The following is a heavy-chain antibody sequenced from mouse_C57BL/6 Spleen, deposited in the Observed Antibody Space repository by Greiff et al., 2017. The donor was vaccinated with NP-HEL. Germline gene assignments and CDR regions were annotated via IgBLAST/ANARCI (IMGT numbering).Heavy chain of an antibody. Sequence: QVQLQQPGAELVRPGSSVKLSCKASGYTFTSYWMHWVKQRPIQGLEWIGNIDPSDSETHYNQKFKDKATLTVDKSSSTAYMQLSSLTSEDSAVYYCASGHGYPWYFDVWGTGTTVTVSS. CDR2: IDPSDSET. J-gene: IGHJ1*03. D-gene: IGHD2-2*01. V-gene: IGHV1-52*01. CDR1: GYTFTSYW. CDR3: ASGHGYPWYFDV.